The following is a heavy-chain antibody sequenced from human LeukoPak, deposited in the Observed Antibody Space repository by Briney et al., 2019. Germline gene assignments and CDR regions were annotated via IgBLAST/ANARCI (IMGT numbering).Heavy chain of an antibody. CDR2: ISSSGSTI. V-gene: IGHV3-48*03. CDR3: ARVLQWYYDFWSGNYGMDV. D-gene: IGHD3-3*01. Sequence: PGGSLRLSCAASGFTFSSYEMNWVRQAPGKGLEWVSYISSSGSTIYYADSLKGRFTIYRDNAKNSLYLQMNSLRAEDTAVYYCARVLQWYYDFWSGNYGMDVWGQGTTVTVSS. J-gene: IGHJ6*02. CDR1: GFTFSSYE.